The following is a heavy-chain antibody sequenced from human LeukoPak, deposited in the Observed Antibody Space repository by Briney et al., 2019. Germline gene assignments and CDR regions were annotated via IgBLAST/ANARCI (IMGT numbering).Heavy chain of an antibody. Sequence: SETLSLTCTVSGAAIASNYWSWIRQPPGKGLEWMGSFYISVTTNYNPSLKSRVTISVDTSKNQFSLKLSSVTAADTAVYYCARRRISAAGMGYNWFDPWGQGTLVTVSS. CDR3: ARRRISAAGMGYNWFDP. V-gene: IGHV4-4*09. J-gene: IGHJ5*02. CDR1: GAAIASNY. D-gene: IGHD6-13*01. CDR2: FYISVTT.